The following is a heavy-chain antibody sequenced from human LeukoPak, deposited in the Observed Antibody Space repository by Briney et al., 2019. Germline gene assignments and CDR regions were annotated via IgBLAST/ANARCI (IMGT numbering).Heavy chain of an antibody. J-gene: IGHJ6*02. CDR2: ITYDGSNK. CDR1: GFTFSSYA. Sequence: GRSLRLSCAASGFTFSSYAMHWVRQAPGKGLEWVAVITYDGSNKYYADSVKGRFTISRDNSKNTLYLQMNSLRAEDTAVYYCARNLYCSSTSCYIYYYYGMDVWGQGTLVTVSS. V-gene: IGHV3-30-3*01. CDR3: ARNLYCSSTSCYIYYYYGMDV. D-gene: IGHD2-2*01.